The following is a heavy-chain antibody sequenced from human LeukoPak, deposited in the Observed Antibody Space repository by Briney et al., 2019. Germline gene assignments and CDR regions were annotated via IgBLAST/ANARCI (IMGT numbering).Heavy chain of an antibody. J-gene: IGHJ6*03. D-gene: IGHD1-26*01. V-gene: IGHV3-66*01. CDR1: AFSVSTNH. CDR3: AGYGGSYPYYMDV. CDR2: MYTVGTT. Sequence: GGSLRLSCAASAFSVSTNHMSWVRQAPGKGLEWVSVMYTVGTTHYADSVKGRCTISRDTSTNTVYLQLNSLRAEDTATYYCAGYGGSYPYYMDVWGKGTTVTLSS.